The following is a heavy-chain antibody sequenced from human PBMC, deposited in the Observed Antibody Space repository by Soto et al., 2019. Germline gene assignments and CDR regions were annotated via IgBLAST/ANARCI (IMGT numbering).Heavy chain of an antibody. D-gene: IGHD2-2*01. CDR3: AREDIVVVPAAGNHYYYYGMDV. V-gene: IGHV1-3*01. CDR1: GYTFTSYA. CDR2: INAGNGNT. J-gene: IGHJ6*02. Sequence: ASVKGSCRASGYTFTSYAMHWGRQAPGQRLEWMGCINAGNGNTKYSQKFQGRVTITADESTSTAYMELSSLRSQDTAVYYCAREDIVVVPAAGNHYYYYGMDVWGQGTTLTVSS.